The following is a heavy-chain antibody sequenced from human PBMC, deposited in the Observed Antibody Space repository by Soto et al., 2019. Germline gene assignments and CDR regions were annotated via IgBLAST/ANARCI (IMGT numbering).Heavy chain of an antibody. D-gene: IGHD6-13*01. CDR1: GFTCSSYW. J-gene: IGHJ6*02. V-gene: IGHV3-74*01. CDR2: INSDGSST. Sequence: GGSLRLSCAASGFTCSSYWMHWVRQAPGKGLVWVSRINSDGSSTSYADSVKGRFTISRDNAKNTLYLQMNSLRAEDTAVYYYARVRSWYPMDVWGQGTTVTVSS. CDR3: ARVRSWYPMDV.